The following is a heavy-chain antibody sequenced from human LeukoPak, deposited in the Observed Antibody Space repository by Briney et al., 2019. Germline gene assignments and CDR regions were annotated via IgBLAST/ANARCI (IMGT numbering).Heavy chain of an antibody. V-gene: IGHV3-9*01. J-gene: IGHJ3*02. CDR1: GFTFDDYA. CDR2: ISWNSGSI. CDR3: AKGLAGATDDAFDI. Sequence: GGSLRLSCAASGFTFDDYAMHWVRQAPGKGLEWVSGISWNSGSIGYADSVKGRFTISRDNAKNSLYLQMNSLRAEDTALYYCAKGLAGATDDAFDIWGQGIMVTVSS. D-gene: IGHD1-26*01.